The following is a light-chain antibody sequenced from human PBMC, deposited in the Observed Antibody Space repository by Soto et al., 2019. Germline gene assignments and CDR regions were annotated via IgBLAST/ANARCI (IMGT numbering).Light chain of an antibody. J-gene: IGLJ2*01. V-gene: IGLV2-8*01. CDR2: EVS. Sequence: QSVLTQPPSASGSPGQSVTISCTGASSDVGGYSYVSWYQQHPGKAPKLMIYEVSKRPSGVPDRFSGSKSGNTASLTVSGLQGEDEADYYFSSLGGRNKFVFGGGTKLTVL. CDR1: SSDVGGYSY. CDR3: SSLGGRNKFV.